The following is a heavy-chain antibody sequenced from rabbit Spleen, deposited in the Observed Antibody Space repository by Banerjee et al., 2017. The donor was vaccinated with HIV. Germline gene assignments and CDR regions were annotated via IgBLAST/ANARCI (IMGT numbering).Heavy chain of an antibody. V-gene: IGHV1S45*01. Sequence: QEQLEESGGGLITPGGTLTLTCTASGFTISNSYWISWVRQAPGKGLEWIGDIYSGSSGSTYYATWAKGRFTISKTSSTTMTLQMTSLTAADTATYFCARGYYIGSVYAGYINLWGPGTLVTVS. CDR2: IYSGSSGST. J-gene: IGHJ4*01. D-gene: IGHD7-1*01. CDR3: ARGYYIGSVYAGYINL. CDR1: GFTISNSYW.